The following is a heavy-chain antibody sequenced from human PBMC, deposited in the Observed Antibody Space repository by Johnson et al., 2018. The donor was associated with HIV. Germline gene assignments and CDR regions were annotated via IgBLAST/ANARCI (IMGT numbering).Heavy chain of an antibody. Sequence: QVQLVESGGGVVQPGRPLRLSCAASVFTFSRYPMHWVRQAPGKGLAWLAFISYDGSNKYYADSVTGRFTISRDNSKNTLFLQMNSLRAGDAAVYYCARAWGDLAPDAFDIWGLGTMVTVSS. CDR3: ARAWGDLAPDAFDI. J-gene: IGHJ3*02. V-gene: IGHV3-30-3*01. D-gene: IGHD7-27*01. CDR1: VFTFSRYP. CDR2: ISYDGSNK.